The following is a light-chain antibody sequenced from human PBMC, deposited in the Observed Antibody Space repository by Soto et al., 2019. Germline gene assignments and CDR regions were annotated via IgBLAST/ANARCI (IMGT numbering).Light chain of an antibody. J-gene: IGKJ5*01. CDR3: QQYKTWRQIS. CDR2: GAS. V-gene: IGKV3-15*01. Sequence: EILMTQSPATLSVSPGERATLSCRASQSISSNVGWYQQKPGQAPRLPIYGASNRATGIPARFSGSGSGTEFTLTISSLQSEDSAVYFCQQYKTWRQISFGQGTRLEIK. CDR1: QSISSN.